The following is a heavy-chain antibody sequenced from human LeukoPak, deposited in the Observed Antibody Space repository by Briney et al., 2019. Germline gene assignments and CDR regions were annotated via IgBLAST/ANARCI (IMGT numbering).Heavy chain of an antibody. CDR2: ISGSGGST. Sequence: GGSLRLSCAASGFTFNSYAMSWVRQAPGKGLEWVSTISGSGGSTYYADSVKGRFTISRDNSKNTLYLQMNSLRAEDTAVYYCEKDTYYYDSSGYSVEYWGQGTLVTVSS. CDR1: GFTFNSYA. D-gene: IGHD3-22*01. J-gene: IGHJ4*02. V-gene: IGHV3-23*01. CDR3: EKDTYYYDSSGYSVEY.